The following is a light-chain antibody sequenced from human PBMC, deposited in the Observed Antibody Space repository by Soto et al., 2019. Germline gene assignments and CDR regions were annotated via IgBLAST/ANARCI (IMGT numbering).Light chain of an antibody. Sequence: EIVLTQSPSTLSLSPGERATLSCRASQSVSSYLAWYQQKPGQAPMLLIYGASTRATGIPARFSGSGSGTEFTLTISSLQSEDFEIYYCQQYNNWPITFGQGTRLEI. V-gene: IGKV3-15*01. CDR1: QSVSSY. CDR2: GAS. J-gene: IGKJ5*01. CDR3: QQYNNWPIT.